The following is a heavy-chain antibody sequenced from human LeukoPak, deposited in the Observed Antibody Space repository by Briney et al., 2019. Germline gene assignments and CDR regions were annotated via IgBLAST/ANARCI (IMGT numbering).Heavy chain of an antibody. V-gene: IGHV1-8*01. D-gene: IGHD5-12*01. CDR3: ARNPNHSGYDYGGPVGDWNVPKGFDP. CDR1: GYTFTSND. CDR2: MNPNSGNT. Sequence: GASVKVSCKASGYTFTSNDINWVRQATGQGLEWMGWMNPNSGNTDYAQKFQGRVTMTRNTSISTAYMELSSLRSEDTAVYYCARNPNHSGYDYGGPVGDWNVPKGFDPWGQGTLVTVSS. J-gene: IGHJ5*02.